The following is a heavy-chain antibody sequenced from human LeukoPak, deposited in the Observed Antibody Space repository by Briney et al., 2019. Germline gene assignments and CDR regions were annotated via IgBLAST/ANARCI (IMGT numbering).Heavy chain of an antibody. J-gene: IGHJ4*02. CDR2: INPNSGGT. Sequence: ASVKVSCKASGYTFTGYYMHWVRQAPGQGLEWMGRINPNSGGTNYAQKFQGRVTMTRDTSISTAYMELSRLRSDDTAVYYCARAVGEQQLVLDYWGQGTLVTVSS. D-gene: IGHD6-13*01. CDR3: ARAVGEQQLVLDY. CDR1: GYTFTGYY. V-gene: IGHV1-2*06.